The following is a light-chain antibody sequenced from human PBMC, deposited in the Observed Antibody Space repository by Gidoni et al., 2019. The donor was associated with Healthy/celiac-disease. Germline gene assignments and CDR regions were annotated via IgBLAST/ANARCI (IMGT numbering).Light chain of an antibody. CDR3: NSRDSSGNHPHWV. CDR1: SLRSYY. Sequence: SSELTQDPAVSVALGQTVRITCQGDSLRSYYASWYKQKPGQAPVLVIYGKNNRPSGIPDRFSGSSSGNTASLTITGAQAEDEADYYCNSRDSSGNHPHWVFGGGTKLTVL. J-gene: IGLJ3*02. CDR2: GKN. V-gene: IGLV3-19*01.